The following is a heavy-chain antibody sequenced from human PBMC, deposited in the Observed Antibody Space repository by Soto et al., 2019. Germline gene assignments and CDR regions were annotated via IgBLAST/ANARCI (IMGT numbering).Heavy chain of an antibody. CDR1: GYGFTTYG. Sequence: QVPLVQSGAEVKKPGASVKVSCKGSGYGFTTYGITWVRQAPGQGLEWMAWISAHNGNTNYAQKLQGRVTVTRDTSTSTAYMELRSLRSDDTAVYYCARGGYGDYWGQGALVTVSS. J-gene: IGHJ4*02. V-gene: IGHV1-18*01. CDR2: ISAHNGNT. D-gene: IGHD1-1*01. CDR3: ARGGYGDY.